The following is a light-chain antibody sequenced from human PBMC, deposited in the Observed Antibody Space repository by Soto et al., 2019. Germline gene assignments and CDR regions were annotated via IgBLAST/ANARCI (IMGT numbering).Light chain of an antibody. CDR3: SSYAGSNNWVV. CDR2: EVS. CDR1: SSDVGGYNY. V-gene: IGLV2-8*01. J-gene: IGLJ2*01. Sequence: QSALTQPPSASGSPGQSVTISCTGTSSDVGGYNYVSWYQQHPGKAPKLMIYEVSKRPSGVPDRFSGSKSGNTASLTVSGLQAEDKADYYCSSYAGSNNWVVFGGGTKVTVL.